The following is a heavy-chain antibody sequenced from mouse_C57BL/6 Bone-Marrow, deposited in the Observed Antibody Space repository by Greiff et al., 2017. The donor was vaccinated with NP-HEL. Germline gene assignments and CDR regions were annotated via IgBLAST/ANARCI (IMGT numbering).Heavy chain of an antibody. Sequence: VQLQQSGAELARPGASVKLSCKASGYTFTSYGISWVKQRTGQGLEGIGEIYPRSGNTYYNEKFKGKATLTADKSSSTAYMELRSLTSEDAAVYFCARVDYYGSSYGWYFDVWGTGTTVTVSS. J-gene: IGHJ1*03. CDR3: ARVDYYGSSYGWYFDV. CDR2: IYPRSGNT. D-gene: IGHD1-1*01. V-gene: IGHV1-81*01. CDR1: GYTFTSYG.